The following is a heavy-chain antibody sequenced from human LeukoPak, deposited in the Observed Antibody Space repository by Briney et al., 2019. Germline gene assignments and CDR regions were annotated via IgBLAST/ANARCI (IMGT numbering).Heavy chain of an antibody. J-gene: IGHJ3*02. CDR3: ARGISPSFDI. CDR1: GGSISSYY. Sequence: SETLSLTCTVSGGSISSYYWNWIRQPPGKGLEWIGYIYYSGSTNYNPSLKSRVTISVDTSKNQFSLKLSSVTAADTAVYYCARGISPSFDIWGQGTMVSVSS. CDR2: IYYSGST. D-gene: IGHD3-3*01. V-gene: IGHV4-59*01.